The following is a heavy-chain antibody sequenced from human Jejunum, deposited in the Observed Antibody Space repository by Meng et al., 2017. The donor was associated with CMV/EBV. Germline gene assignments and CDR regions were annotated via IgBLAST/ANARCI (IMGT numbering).Heavy chain of an antibody. CDR1: GFSLGTTGMG. CDR3: AHYVDAARGGWYFDL. Sequence: SGFSLGTTGMGVGWLRQPPGQSLEWLALVYWNADSRYSLSLKTRLTITKDTSRNQMLLTMTNMDPVDTGTYYCAHYVDAARGGWYFDLWGRGTLVTVSS. D-gene: IGHD3-16*01. V-gene: IGHV2-5*01. J-gene: IGHJ2*01. CDR2: VYWNADS.